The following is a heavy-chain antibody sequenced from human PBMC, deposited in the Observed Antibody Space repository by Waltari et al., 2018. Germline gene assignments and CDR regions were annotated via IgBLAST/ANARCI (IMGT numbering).Heavy chain of an antibody. J-gene: IGHJ4*02. CDR3: AKGEEWPTVVRH. CDR1: GLSVSSNY. Sequence: EVQLVESGGGLIQPGESLRLSCAASGLSVSSNYMSWVRQAPGKGLEWVSVFYNSDSTHYADSVQGRFTISRDNSKNTLYLQMNSLRGEDTAVYYCAKGEEWPTVVRHWGQGTLVTVSS. D-gene: IGHD3-3*01. CDR2: FYNSDST. V-gene: IGHV3-53*01.